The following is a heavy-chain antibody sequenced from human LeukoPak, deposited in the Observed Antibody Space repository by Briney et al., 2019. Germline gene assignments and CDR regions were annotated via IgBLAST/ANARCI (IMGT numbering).Heavy chain of an antibody. V-gene: IGHV3-48*01. CDR2: ITSSSGAI. J-gene: IGHJ4*02. Sequence: PGGSLRLSCAASGFTFSSYSMNWVRQAPGKGLEWISYITSSSGAIYYADSVKGRFTISRDNAKNSLYLQMNGLRAEDTAVYYCTRVENGDYPGDYWGQGTLVTVSS. D-gene: IGHD4-17*01. CDR1: GFTFSSYS. CDR3: TRVENGDYPGDY.